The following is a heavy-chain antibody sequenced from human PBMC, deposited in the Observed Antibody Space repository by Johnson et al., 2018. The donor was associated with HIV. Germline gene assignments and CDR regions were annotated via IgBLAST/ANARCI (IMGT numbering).Heavy chain of an antibody. CDR2: ISHDGSNK. Sequence: QVQLVESGGGVVQPGRSLRLSCAASGFTFSGYGMHWVRQAPGKGLEWVAVISHDGSNKYYADSVKGRFSISRDNAKNSLHLQMNSLRAEDTAVYYCARLRSGNRAFDIWGQGTMVTVSS. D-gene: IGHD2-15*01. V-gene: IGHV3-30*03. CDR1: GFTFSGYG. CDR3: ARLRSGNRAFDI. J-gene: IGHJ3*02.